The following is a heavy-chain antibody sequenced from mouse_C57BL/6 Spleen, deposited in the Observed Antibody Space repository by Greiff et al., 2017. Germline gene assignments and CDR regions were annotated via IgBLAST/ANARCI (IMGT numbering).Heavy chain of an antibody. D-gene: IGHD2-4*01. Sequence: EVQLVESGGGLVKPGGSLKLSCAASGFTFSDYGMHWVRQAPEKGLEWVAYISSGSSTIYYADTVKGRFTISRDNAKNTLFLQMTSLRSEDTAMYYCARNYDKVWFAYWGQGTLVTVSA. CDR3: ARNYDKVWFAY. V-gene: IGHV5-17*01. CDR2: ISSGSSTI. CDR1: GFTFSDYG. J-gene: IGHJ3*01.